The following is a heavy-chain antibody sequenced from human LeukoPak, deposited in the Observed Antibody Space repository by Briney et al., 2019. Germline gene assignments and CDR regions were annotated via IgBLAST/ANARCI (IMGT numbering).Heavy chain of an antibody. CDR2: IYTSGST. J-gene: IGHJ4*02. D-gene: IGHD6-13*01. V-gene: IGHV4-4*07. CDR1: GGSISSYY. Sequence: SETLSLTCTVSGGSISSYYWSWIRQPAGKGLEWIGRIYTSGSTNYNPSLKSRVTISVETSKNQCSLKLSSVTAADTAVYYCARLAGIAAAGTFDYWGQGTLVTVSS. CDR3: ARLAGIAAAGTFDY.